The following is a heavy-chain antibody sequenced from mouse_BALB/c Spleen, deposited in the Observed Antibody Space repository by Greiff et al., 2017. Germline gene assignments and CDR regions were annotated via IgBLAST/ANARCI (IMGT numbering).Heavy chain of an antibody. CDR1: GFTFSSYA. CDR3: ARGNDGYYAMDY. D-gene: IGHD2-3*01. CDR2: ISSGGST. Sequence: DVQLVESGGGLVKPGGSLKLSCAASGFTFSSYAMSWVRQTPEKRLEWVASISSGGSTYYPDSVKGRFTISRDNARNILYLQMSSLRSEDTAMYYCARGNDGYYAMDYWGQGTSVTVSS. V-gene: IGHV5-6-5*01. J-gene: IGHJ4*01.